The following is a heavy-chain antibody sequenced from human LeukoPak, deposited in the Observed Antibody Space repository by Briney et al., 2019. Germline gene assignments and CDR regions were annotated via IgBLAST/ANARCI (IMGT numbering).Heavy chain of an antibody. CDR1: GGSFSGYY. CDR3: ARKYCSTTSCSYGFDI. Sequence: SETLSLTCAVYGGSFSGYYWSWIRQPPGKGLEWIGETSHSGSTNYNPSLESRVTISVDTSKKQFSLKLSSVTAADTAVYFCARKYCSTTSCSYGFDIWAQGTMVIVSS. CDR2: TSHSGST. D-gene: IGHD2-2*01. V-gene: IGHV4-34*01. J-gene: IGHJ3*02.